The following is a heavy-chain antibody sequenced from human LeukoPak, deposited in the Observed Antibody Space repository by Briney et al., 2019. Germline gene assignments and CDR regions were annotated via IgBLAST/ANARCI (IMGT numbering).Heavy chain of an antibody. Sequence: GGSLRLSCAASGLTFRSYGVHWVRQAPGKGLEWVAVIWYDGSNQYYVDSVKGRFTVSRDNAKNTLYLQMNSLRAEDTAVYYCATDRNSGKYYDYWGQGTLVTVSS. D-gene: IGHD1-26*01. CDR1: GLTFRSYG. CDR2: IWYDGSNQ. J-gene: IGHJ4*02. V-gene: IGHV3-33*01. CDR3: ATDRNSGKYYDY.